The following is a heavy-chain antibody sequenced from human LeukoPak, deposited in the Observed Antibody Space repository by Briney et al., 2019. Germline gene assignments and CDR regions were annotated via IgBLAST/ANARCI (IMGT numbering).Heavy chain of an antibody. Sequence: SETLSLTCTVSGGSISSGSYYWSWIRQPAGKGLEWIGRIYTSGSTNYNPSLKSRVTISADTSKNQFSLKLSSVTAADTAVYYCARDRYYYDSSARYFDYWGQGTLVTVSS. J-gene: IGHJ4*02. V-gene: IGHV4-61*02. CDR1: GGSISSGSYY. D-gene: IGHD3-22*01. CDR2: IYTSGST. CDR3: ARDRYYYDSSARYFDY.